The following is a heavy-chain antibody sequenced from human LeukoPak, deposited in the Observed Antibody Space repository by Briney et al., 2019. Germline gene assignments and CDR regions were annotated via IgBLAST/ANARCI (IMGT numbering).Heavy chain of an antibody. Sequence: GGSLRLSCAASGFTFSTYSMNWVRQAPGKGLEWVSSISSSSTDIYYGDSVKGRFAISRDNAKNSLYLQMNSLRTEDTAVYYCARLLVYNSGGEAFDHWGQGTLVTVSS. CDR1: GFTFSTYS. V-gene: IGHV3-21*01. CDR2: ISSSSTDI. D-gene: IGHD1-20*01. CDR3: ARLLVYNSGGEAFDH. J-gene: IGHJ4*02.